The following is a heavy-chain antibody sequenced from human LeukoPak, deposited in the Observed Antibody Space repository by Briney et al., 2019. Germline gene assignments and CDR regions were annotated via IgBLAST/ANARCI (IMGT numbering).Heavy chain of an antibody. V-gene: IGHV1-69*13. J-gene: IGHJ4*02. CDR3: AREGSYGDYYFDY. D-gene: IGHD4-17*01. Sequence: SVKVSCKASGYTFTGYYMHWVRQAPGQGLEWMGGIIPIFGTANYAQKFQGRVTITADESTSTAYMELSSLRSEDTAVYYCAREGSYGDYYFDYWGQGTLVTVSS. CDR2: IIPIFGTA. CDR1: GYTFTGYY.